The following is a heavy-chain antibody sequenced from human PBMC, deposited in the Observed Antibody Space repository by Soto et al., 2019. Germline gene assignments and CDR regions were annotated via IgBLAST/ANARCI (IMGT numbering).Heavy chain of an antibody. Sequence: GGSLRLSCAASGFTFSSYGMHWVRQAPGKGLEWVAVISYDGSNKYYADSVKGRFTISRDNSKNTLYLQMNSLRAEDTAVYYCAKTYYYDSSGSGYYYYYGMDVWGQGTTVTVSS. J-gene: IGHJ6*02. CDR1: GFTFSSYG. CDR2: ISYDGSNK. CDR3: AKTYYYDSSGSGYYYYYGMDV. V-gene: IGHV3-30*18. D-gene: IGHD3-22*01.